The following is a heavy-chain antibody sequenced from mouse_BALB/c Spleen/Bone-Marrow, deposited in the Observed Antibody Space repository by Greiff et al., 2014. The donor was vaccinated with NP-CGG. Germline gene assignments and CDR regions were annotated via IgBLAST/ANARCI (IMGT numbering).Heavy chain of an antibody. CDR1: GFNIKDTY. Sequence: VQLQQPGAELVKPGASVKLSCTASGFNIKDTYMHWVKQRPEQGLEWIGRIDPANGNTKYDPKFQGKATITADTSSNTAYLQLSSMTSEDAAVYYCAYGSSYGSFDYWGQGTTLTVSS. CDR2: IDPANGNT. J-gene: IGHJ2*01. CDR3: AYGSSYGSFDY. D-gene: IGHD1-1*01. V-gene: IGHV14-3*02.